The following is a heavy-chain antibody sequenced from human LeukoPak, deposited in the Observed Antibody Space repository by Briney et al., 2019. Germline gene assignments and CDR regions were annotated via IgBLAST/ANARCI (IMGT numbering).Heavy chain of an antibody. CDR1: GYTFSDFY. Sequence: ASVKVSCKASGYTFSDFYIHWVRQAPGQGLEYVGWITPKSGDTYSPQRFQGRVTMTRDASISTAYMELSSLRSDDTAVYFCARVKLADERAWAYWGQGTLVTVSS. D-gene: IGHD3-3*02. CDR3: ARVKLADERAWAY. CDR2: ITPKSGDT. J-gene: IGHJ4*02. V-gene: IGHV1-2*02.